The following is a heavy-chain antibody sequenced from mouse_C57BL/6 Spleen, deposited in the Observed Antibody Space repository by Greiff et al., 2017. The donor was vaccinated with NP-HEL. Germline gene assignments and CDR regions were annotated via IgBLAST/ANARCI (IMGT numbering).Heavy chain of an antibody. Sequence: EVHVVESGGGLVQPGESLKLSCESNEYAFPSHDMSWVRKTPEKRLELVAAINSDGGSTYYPDTMERRFIISRDNTKMTLYLQMSSLRSEDPALYYCARHSNYAMDYWGQGTSVTVSS. V-gene: IGHV5-2*01. CDR3: ARHSNYAMDY. J-gene: IGHJ4*01. D-gene: IGHD1-1*01. CDR1: EYAFPSHD. CDR2: INSDGGST.